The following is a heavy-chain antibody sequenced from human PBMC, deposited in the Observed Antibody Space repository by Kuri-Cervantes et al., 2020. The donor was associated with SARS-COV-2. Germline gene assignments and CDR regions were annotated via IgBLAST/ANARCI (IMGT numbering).Heavy chain of an antibody. CDR2: IKQDGSER. Sequence: GGSLRLSCAASGFTFSSYGMHWVRQAPGKGLEWVANIKQDGSERYYVDSVKGRFIISRDNAKNSVYLQMSSLRAEDTAEYYCARVQPRFIAASDYYYYGMDVWGQGTTVTVSS. CDR1: GFTFSSYG. J-gene: IGHJ6*02. D-gene: IGHD6-13*01. CDR3: ARVQPRFIAASDYYYYGMDV. V-gene: IGHV3-7*04.